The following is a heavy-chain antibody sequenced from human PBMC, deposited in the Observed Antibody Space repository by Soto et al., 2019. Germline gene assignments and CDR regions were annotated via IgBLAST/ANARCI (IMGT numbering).Heavy chain of an antibody. D-gene: IGHD4-17*01. Sequence: PSETLSLTCAVSGGSISSSNWWSWVRQPPGKGLEWIGEIYHSGSTNYNPSLKSRVTISVDKSKNQFSLKLSSVTAADTAVYYCAREKMSDYGYPYFDDWGQGTLVTVSS. CDR2: IYHSGST. J-gene: IGHJ4*02. CDR1: GGSISSSNW. CDR3: AREKMSDYGYPYFDD. V-gene: IGHV4-4*02.